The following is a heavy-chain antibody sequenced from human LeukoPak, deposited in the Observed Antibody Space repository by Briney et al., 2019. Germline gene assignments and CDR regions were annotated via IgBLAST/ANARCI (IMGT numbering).Heavy chain of an antibody. CDR2: IYTSGST. J-gene: IGHJ4*02. V-gene: IGHV4-61*02. CDR3: VRDLGSSSLGYFDY. D-gene: IGHD6-6*01. Sequence: SETLSLTCTVSGGSISSGSYYWSWIRRPAGKGLEWIGRIYTSGSTNYNPSLKSRVTISVDTSKNQFSLKLSSVTAADTAVYYCVRDLGSSSLGYFDYWGQGTLVTVSS. CDR1: GGSISSGSYY.